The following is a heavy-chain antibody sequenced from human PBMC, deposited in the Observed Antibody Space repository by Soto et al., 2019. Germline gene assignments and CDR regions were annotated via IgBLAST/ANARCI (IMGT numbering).Heavy chain of an antibody. V-gene: IGHV4-59*01. D-gene: IGHD3-16*01. CDR3: ARAGRRGYAFDI. CDR2: IYYSGST. CDR1: GGSIRSYY. Sequence: SETLSLTCTVSGGSIRSYYWSWIRQPPGKGLEWIGYIYYSGSTNYNPSLKSRVTISVDTSKNQFSLKLSSVTAADTAVYYCARAGRRGYAFDIWGQGTMVTVSS. J-gene: IGHJ3*02.